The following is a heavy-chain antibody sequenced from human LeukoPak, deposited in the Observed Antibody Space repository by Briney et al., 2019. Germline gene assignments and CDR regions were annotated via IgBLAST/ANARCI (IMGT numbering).Heavy chain of an antibody. CDR1: GSTFSSYA. D-gene: IGHD5-24*01. Sequence: GGSLRLSCAASGSTFSSYAMHWVRQAPGKGLEWVAVISYDGSNKYYADSVKGRFTISRDNSKNTLYLQMNSLRAEDTAVYYCAGDPVGRDGYNFVFDYWGQGTLVTVSS. CDR3: AGDPVGRDGYNFVFDY. J-gene: IGHJ4*02. V-gene: IGHV3-30-3*01. CDR2: ISYDGSNK.